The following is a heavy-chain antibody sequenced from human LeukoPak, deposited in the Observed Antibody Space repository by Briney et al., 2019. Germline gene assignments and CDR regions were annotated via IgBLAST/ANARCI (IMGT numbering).Heavy chain of an antibody. V-gene: IGHV3-15*07. CDR3: TADGYCSGGSCYTYGMDV. CDR1: GFTFSNAW. CDR2: IKSKTDGGTT. D-gene: IGHD2-15*01. Sequence: GGSLRLSCAASGFTFSNAWMNWVRQAPGKGLEWVGRIKSKTDGGTTDYAAPVKGRFTISRDDSKNTLCLQMNSLKTEDTAVYYCTADGYCSGGSCYTYGMDVWGQGTTVTVSS. J-gene: IGHJ6*02.